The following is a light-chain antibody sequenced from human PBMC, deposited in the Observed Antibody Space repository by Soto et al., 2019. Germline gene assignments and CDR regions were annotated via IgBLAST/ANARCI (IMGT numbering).Light chain of an antibody. CDR2: AAS. CDR3: QQYNNWPYT. Sequence: EIVMTQSPATLSVSPGERATLSCRASQSVSSNLAWYQQKPGQGPRLLIYAASTRATGIPARFSGSGSGTDFTLTISSLQSEDFAVYHCQQYNNWPYTFGQGTKLEMK. CDR1: QSVSSN. J-gene: IGKJ2*01. V-gene: IGKV3-15*01.